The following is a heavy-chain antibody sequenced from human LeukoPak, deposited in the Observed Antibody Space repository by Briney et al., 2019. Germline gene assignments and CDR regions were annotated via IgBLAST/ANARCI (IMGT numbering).Heavy chain of an antibody. J-gene: IGHJ4*02. CDR2: ISSSGSTI. CDR3: ARDITMIVDFDY. V-gene: IGHV3-48*01. D-gene: IGHD3-22*01. Sequence: GSLRLSCAASGFTFSSYSMNWVRQAPGKGLEWVSYISSSGSTIYYADSVKGRFTISRDNAKNSLYLQMNSLRAEDTAVYYCARDITMIVDFDYWGQGTLVTVSS. CDR1: GFTFSSYS.